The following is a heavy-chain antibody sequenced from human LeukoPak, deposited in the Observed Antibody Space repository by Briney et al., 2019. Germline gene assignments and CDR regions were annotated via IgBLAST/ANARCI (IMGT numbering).Heavy chain of an antibody. CDR3: VSLRGSSSFFDY. D-gene: IGHD6-6*01. CDR2: IIPIFGTA. Sequence: SVTVSCTASGGTFSSYAISWVRQAPGQGLEWMGGIIPIFGTANYAQKFQGRVTITADESTSTAYMELSSLRSEDTAVYYCVSLRGSSSFFDYWGQGTLVTVSS. CDR1: GGTFSSYA. V-gene: IGHV1-69*13. J-gene: IGHJ4*02.